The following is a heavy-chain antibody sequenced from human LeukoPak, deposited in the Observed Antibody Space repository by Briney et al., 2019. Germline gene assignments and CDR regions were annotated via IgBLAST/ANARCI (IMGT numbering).Heavy chain of an antibody. J-gene: IGHJ6*03. V-gene: IGHV4-59*01. CDR3: ARVLGSHSRERYCSSTSCSLYYYYYMDV. CDR2: IYYSEST. Sequence: SETLSLTCTVSGGSISSYYWSWIRQPPGKGLEWIGYIYYSESTNYNPSLKSRDTISVVTSKNQFSLKLSSVTAADTAVYYCARVLGSHSRERYCSSTSCSLYYYYYMDVWGKGTTVTVSS. D-gene: IGHD2-2*01. CDR1: GGSISSYY.